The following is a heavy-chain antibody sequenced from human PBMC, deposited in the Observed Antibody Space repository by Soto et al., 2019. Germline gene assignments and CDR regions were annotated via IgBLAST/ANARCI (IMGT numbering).Heavy chain of an antibody. CDR1: GFTFSSYS. J-gene: IGHJ4*02. V-gene: IGHV3-21*01. CDR3: ARDQDTALFSY. Sequence: GGSLRLSCAASGFTFSSYSMNWVRQAPGKGLEWVSSISSSSSYIYYADSVKGRFTISRDNAKNSLYLQMNSLRAEDTAVYYCARDQDTALFSYWGQGTLVTVSS. D-gene: IGHD5-18*01. CDR2: ISSSSSYI.